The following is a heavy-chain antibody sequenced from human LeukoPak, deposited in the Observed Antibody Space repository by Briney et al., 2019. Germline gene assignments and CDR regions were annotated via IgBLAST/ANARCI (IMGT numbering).Heavy chain of an antibody. D-gene: IGHD4-11*01. V-gene: IGHV1-24*01. CDR2: FDPEDGET. CDR1: GYTLTELS. J-gene: IGHJ4*02. CDR3: ATEALIHDYSNYLDY. Sequence: ASVKVSCKVSGYTLTELSMHWVRQAPGKGLEWMGGFDPEDGETIYAQKFQGRVTMTEDTSTDTAYMELSSLRSEDTAVYYCATEALIHDYSNYLDYWGQGTLVTVSS.